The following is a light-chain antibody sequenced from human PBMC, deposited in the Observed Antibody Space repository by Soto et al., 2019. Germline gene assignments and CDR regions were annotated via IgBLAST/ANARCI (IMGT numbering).Light chain of an antibody. V-gene: IGKV3-20*01. CDR3: QQYGNPPRT. CDR1: QRITSNF. Sequence: EIVLTQSPGTLSLSPGERATLSCRASQRITSNFLAWYQQKPGQAPGLLIYGASNRATGVPDSFSGSGSGTDFTLSISRLEPEDFAVYYCQQYGNPPRTFGRGTKVYIK. J-gene: IGKJ1*01. CDR2: GAS.